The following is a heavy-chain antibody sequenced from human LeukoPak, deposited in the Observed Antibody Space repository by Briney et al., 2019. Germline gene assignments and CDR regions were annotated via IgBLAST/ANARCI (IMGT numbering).Heavy chain of an antibody. Sequence: ASVKVSCKASGGTFSSYAISWVRQAPGQGLEWMGGIIPIFGTANYAQKFQGRVTITADESTSTAYMELSSLRSEDTAVYYCARGPAAAGYYYYYYGMDVWGKGTTVTASS. CDR1: GGTFSSYA. CDR3: ARGPAAAGYYYYYYGMDV. D-gene: IGHD6-13*01. V-gene: IGHV1-69*13. CDR2: IIPIFGTA. J-gene: IGHJ6*04.